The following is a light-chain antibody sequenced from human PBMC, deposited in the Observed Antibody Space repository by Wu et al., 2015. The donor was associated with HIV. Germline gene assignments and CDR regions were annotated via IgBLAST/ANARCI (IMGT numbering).Light chain of an antibody. CDR3: QQYGSSPLT. Sequence: EIVLTQSPATLSLSPGERATLSCRASQSVSSTYLAWYQQTPGQAPRLLIHGASSRATGIPDRFSGSGSGTDFTLTISRLEPEDFAVYYCQQYGSSPLTFGPGTKVDIK. J-gene: IGKJ3*01. CDR1: QSVSSTY. CDR2: GAS. V-gene: IGKV3-20*01.